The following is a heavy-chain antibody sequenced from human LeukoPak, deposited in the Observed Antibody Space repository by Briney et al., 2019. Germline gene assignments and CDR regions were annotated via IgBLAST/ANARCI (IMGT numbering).Heavy chain of an antibody. CDR2: IYTSGST. V-gene: IGHV4-4*09. Sequence: SETLTLTCAASGCTISSYYWSWIRQPPGKGLEWIGYIYTSGSTNYNPSLRSRVTISVDTSKNQFSQKLSSVTAADTAVYYCARHDSSSSRWFDPWGQGTLVTVSS. J-gene: IGHJ5*02. D-gene: IGHD6-6*01. CDR3: ARHDSSSSRWFDP. CDR1: GCTISSYY.